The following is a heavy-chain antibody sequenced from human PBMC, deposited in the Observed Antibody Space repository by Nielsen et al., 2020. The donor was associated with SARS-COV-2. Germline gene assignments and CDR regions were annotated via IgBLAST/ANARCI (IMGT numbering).Heavy chain of an antibody. CDR1: DITFTT. J-gene: IGHJ6*03. Sequence: ASVKVSCKASDITFTTITWVRQAPGQRLGWMGRITTNNGNVKYAQNLQGRVTMTTDTSTSTVYMELKRLRSDDTAVYYCAREGSGVVPGPLGIGMWYLYHYMDVWGKGTTVTVSS. V-gene: IGHV1-18*01. CDR2: ITTNNGNV. D-gene: IGHD2-2*01. CDR3: AREGSGVVPGPLGIGMWYLYHYMDV.